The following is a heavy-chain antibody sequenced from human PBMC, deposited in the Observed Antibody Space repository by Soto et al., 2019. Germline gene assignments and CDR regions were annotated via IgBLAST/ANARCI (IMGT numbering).Heavy chain of an antibody. CDR2: IYYSGST. V-gene: IGHV4-59*01. CDR3: ASFHADYEYFFDS. Sequence: PSETLSLTCTVSGGSISRYHWSWIRQPPGKGLEWIGYIYYSGSTYYNPSLRSRVAISVDTPKNQFSLKVSSVTAADTAVYYCASFHADYEYFFDSWGQGTLVTVSS. J-gene: IGHJ4*02. CDR1: GGSISRYH. D-gene: IGHD3-16*01.